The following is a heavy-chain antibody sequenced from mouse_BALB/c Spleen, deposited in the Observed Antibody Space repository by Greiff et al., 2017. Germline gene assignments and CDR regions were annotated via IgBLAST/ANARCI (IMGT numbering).Heavy chain of an antibody. CDR2: IDPFNGGT. Sequence: VQLQQSGPELMKPGASVKISCKASGYSFTSYYMHWVKQSHGKSLEWIGYIDPFNGGTSYNQKFKGKATLTVDKSSSTAYMHLSSLTSEDSAVYYCAPITTATGYFDVWGAGTTVTVSS. D-gene: IGHD1-2*01. V-gene: IGHV1S135*01. CDR1: GYSFTSYY. CDR3: APITTATGYFDV. J-gene: IGHJ1*01.